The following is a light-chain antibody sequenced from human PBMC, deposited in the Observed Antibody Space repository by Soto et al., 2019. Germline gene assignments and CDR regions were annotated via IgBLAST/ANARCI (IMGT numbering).Light chain of an antibody. CDR1: QTVSSN. V-gene: IGKV3-20*01. Sequence: TKAPATPYVSPGEIATLSCRASQTVSSNLAWYQQKPGQTPRLLIYGASSRATGIPDRFSGSGSGTDFALTISRLEPEDFAVYYCQQHGCSPITFGQGTRLEIK. J-gene: IGKJ5*01. CDR3: QQHGCSPIT. CDR2: GAS.